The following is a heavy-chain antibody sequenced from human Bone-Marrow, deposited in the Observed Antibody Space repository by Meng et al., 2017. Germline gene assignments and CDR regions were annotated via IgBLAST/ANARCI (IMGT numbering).Heavy chain of an antibody. D-gene: IGHD2-2*01. CDR3: ARETISGIVVVPAAITS. CDR1: AGSISSGDYY. V-gene: IGHV4-30-4*01. Sequence: QVQLQESGPGLVKPSQTLSLTCTVSAGSISSGDYYWSWIRQPPGKGLEWIGYIYYSGSTYYNPSLKSRVTISVDTSKNQFSLKLSSVTAADTAVYYCARETISGIVVVPAAITSWGQGTLVTVSS. CDR2: IYYSGST. J-gene: IGHJ4*02.